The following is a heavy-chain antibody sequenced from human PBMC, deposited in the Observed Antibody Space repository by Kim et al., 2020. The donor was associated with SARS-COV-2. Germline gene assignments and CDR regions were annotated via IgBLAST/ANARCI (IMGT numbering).Heavy chain of an antibody. D-gene: IGHD6-19*01. V-gene: IGHV3-30*03. CDR3: ATGGSAKPYY. CDR2: ISIDGRNN. Sequence: SLRLSCAASGIMVSDYAMHWVRQAPGKGLEWVAFISIDGRNNYYGDSVKGRFSISRDNSNNTLFLQVNSLRLEDTAVYYCATGGSAKPYYWGQGTLVTV. J-gene: IGHJ4*02. CDR1: GIMVSDYA.